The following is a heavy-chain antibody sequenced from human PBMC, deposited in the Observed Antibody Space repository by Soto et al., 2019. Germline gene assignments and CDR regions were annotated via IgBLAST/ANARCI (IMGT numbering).Heavy chain of an antibody. CDR1: GGSISTYY. D-gene: IGHD1-26*01. J-gene: IGHJ4*02. Sequence: QVQLQESGPGLVKPSETLSLTCTVSGGSISTYYWSWIRQPPGMGLEWIGYIFYSGNTHYNPSLKSRATISVDTSKNQFSLRLASVTAADTAVYYCARDLVSSGYFDYWGQGIPVTVSS. CDR2: IFYSGNT. CDR3: ARDLVSSGYFDY. V-gene: IGHV4-59*01.